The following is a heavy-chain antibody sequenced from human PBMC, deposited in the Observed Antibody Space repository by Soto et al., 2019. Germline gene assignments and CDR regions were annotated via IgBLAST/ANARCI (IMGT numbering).Heavy chain of an antibody. CDR3: ARGSGYGDYYFDY. V-gene: IGHV1-2*04. J-gene: IGHJ4*02. D-gene: IGHD5-12*01. CDR2: INPNSGGT. CDR1: GYTFTGYY. Sequence: ASVKVSCKASGYTFTGYYMHWVRQAPGQGLEWMGWINPNSGGTNYAQKFQGWVTMTRDTSISTAYMELSRLRSDDTAVYYCARGSGYGDYYFDYWGQGXLVTVYS.